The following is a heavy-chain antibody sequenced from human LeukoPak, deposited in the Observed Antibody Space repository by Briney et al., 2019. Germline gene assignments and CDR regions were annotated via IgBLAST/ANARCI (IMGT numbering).Heavy chain of an antibody. CDR2: INGDGSST. Sequence: GGSLRLSCAASGCTFSSYWMHWVRQAPGKGLVWVSRINGDGSSTSYADSVKGRFTISRGNAKNTLYLQMNSLRAEDTAVYYCARGSSVVGLDWGQGTLVTVSS. CDR1: GCTFSSYW. V-gene: IGHV3-74*01. J-gene: IGHJ4*02. CDR3: ARGSSVVGLD. D-gene: IGHD2-15*01.